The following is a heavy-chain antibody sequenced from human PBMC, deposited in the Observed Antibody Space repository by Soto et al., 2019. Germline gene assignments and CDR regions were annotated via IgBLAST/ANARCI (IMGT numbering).Heavy chain of an antibody. V-gene: IGHV1-69*01. Sequence: QVQLVQSGAEVKKPGSSVKVSCKASGGTFSSYAISWVRQAPGQGLEWMGGIIPIVGTANYAQKFQGRVTITADESTSTAYMELSSLRSEDTAVYYWQARHDYYYGMDVWGQGTTVTVSS. J-gene: IGHJ6*02. D-gene: IGHD6-6*01. CDR2: IIPIVGTA. CDR3: QARHDYYYGMDV. CDR1: GGTFSSYA.